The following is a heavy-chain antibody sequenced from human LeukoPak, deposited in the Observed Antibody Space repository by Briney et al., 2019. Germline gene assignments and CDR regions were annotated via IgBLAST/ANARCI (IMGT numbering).Heavy chain of an antibody. Sequence: PGGSLRLSCVVSGFTFRSSGMHWVRQVPGKGLEWVALIWHDGSNKDYRDSVEGRFIISRDNAKNTLYLQLNKLTDEDTGEYYCAKDRAGINLVRGVITGVMDVWGQGTTVTVS. CDR2: IWHDGSNK. V-gene: IGHV3-33*06. J-gene: IGHJ6*02. D-gene: IGHD3-10*01. CDR3: AKDRAGINLVRGVITGVMDV. CDR1: GFTFRSSG.